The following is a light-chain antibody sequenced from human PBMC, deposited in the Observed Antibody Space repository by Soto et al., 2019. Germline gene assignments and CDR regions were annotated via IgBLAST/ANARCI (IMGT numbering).Light chain of an antibody. Sequence: EIVLTQSPGTLSLSPGERATLSCRASQSVSSTYLAWYQQKPGQAPRLLIYSASSRATGIPDRFRGSGSAIDFTLTISRLEPEDFAVYYCQQYGRSPRTFGQGTNVEIK. V-gene: IGKV3-20*01. J-gene: IGKJ1*01. CDR2: SAS. CDR3: QQYGRSPRT. CDR1: QSVSSTY.